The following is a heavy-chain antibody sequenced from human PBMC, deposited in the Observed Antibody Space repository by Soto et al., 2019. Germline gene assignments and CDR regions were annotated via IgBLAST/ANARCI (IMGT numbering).Heavy chain of an antibody. CDR2: ISGSGGHT. CDR1: GFTFSAYA. CDR3: AKEWAELGEAGEDV. Sequence: EVQLLESGGGLVQPGGSLRLSCTASGFTFSAYAMSWVRQAPGKGLEWVSGISGSGGHTNYADSVKGRFPISRDNSKNTLRLQMNSLRAEDTAVYYCAKEWAELGEAGEDVWGQGTTVTVSS. J-gene: IGHJ6*02. D-gene: IGHD3-16*01. V-gene: IGHV3-23*01.